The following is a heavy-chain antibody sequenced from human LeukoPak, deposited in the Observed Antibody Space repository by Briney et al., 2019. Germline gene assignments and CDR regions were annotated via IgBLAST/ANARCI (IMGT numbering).Heavy chain of an antibody. D-gene: IGHD5-18*01. CDR3: AISAVRGSSYGHFES. CDR1: GGSISGYY. CDR2: MSNSVNT. V-gene: IGHV4-59*01. Sequence: SETLSLTCTVSGGSISGYYWTWIRQPPGKGLEWIGYMSNSVNTNYNPSLKSRVTISVDTSKNQFSLKLSSVTAADTALYYCAISAVRGSSYGHFESWGQGTLVTISS. J-gene: IGHJ4*02.